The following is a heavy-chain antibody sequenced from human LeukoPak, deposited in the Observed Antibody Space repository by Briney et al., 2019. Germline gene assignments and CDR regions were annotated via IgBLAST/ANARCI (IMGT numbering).Heavy chain of an antibody. CDR3: ARVGTSGGEPGSLDY. Sequence: GGSLRLFCAASGYTFDDYGMSWVRQVPGRGLEWVSGINWNGGITGYVDSVKGRFTVSRDNAKNSLHLQMNSLRAEDTALYYCARVGTSGGEPGSLDYWGQGTLVTVSS. CDR2: INWNGGIT. CDR1: GYTFDDYG. J-gene: IGHJ4*02. V-gene: IGHV3-20*04. D-gene: IGHD3-10*01.